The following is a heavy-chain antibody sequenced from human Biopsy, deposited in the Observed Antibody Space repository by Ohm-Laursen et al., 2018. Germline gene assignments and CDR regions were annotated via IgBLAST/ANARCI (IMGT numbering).Heavy chain of an antibody. J-gene: IGHJ6*02. Sequence: SLRLSCAASGFGVNTYGMHWVRQGPGKGLEWVSVISSDGTKELYADSVKGRFTISRDNYRDTLYLQMSSLRAEDTAVYYCAKDRYNYTPIGGFSMDVWGQGTTVTVSS. V-gene: IGHV3-30*18. CDR3: AKDRYNYTPIGGFSMDV. CDR1: GFGVNTYG. CDR2: ISSDGTKE. D-gene: IGHD5-18*01.